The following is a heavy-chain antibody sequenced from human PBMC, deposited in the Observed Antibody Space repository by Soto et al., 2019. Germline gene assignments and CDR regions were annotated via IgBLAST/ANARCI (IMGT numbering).Heavy chain of an antibody. CDR3: ATDRDDYGSGNYYNRIDF. Sequence: QVQLVQSGAEVKKPGSSVKVSCKASGGIFSTYAISWLRQAPGQGLEWMGGIIPLFGTPNYAQRFQGRVTITADESTSTAYMELSRLRSEDTAFYYCATDRDDYGSGNYYNRIDFWGQGTLVTVSS. D-gene: IGHD3-10*01. V-gene: IGHV1-69*01. J-gene: IGHJ4*02. CDR1: GGIFSTYA. CDR2: IIPLFGTP.